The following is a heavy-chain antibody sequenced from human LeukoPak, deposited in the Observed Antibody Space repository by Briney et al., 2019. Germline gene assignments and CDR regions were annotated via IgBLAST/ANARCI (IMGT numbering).Heavy chain of an antibody. V-gene: IGHV3-43*02. CDR1: GFNFSSYW. D-gene: IGHD3-10*01. Sequence: GGSLRLSCAASGFNFSSYWMHWVRQAPGKGLEWVSLISGDGGSTYYADSVKGRFTISRDNSKNSLSLQMNSLGTEDTALYYCAKGVPYGSGSYYNPKYYYYMDVWGKGTTVTVSS. J-gene: IGHJ6*03. CDR3: AKGVPYGSGSYYNPKYYYYMDV. CDR2: ISGDGGST.